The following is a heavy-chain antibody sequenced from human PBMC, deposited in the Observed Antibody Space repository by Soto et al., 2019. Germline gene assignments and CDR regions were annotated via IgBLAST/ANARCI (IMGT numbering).Heavy chain of an antibody. V-gene: IGHV4-59*01. Sequence: ETLSLTCTVSGGSLTDYYWSWIRQPPGKGLEWIGCIYYSGSTKYTPSLKTRVTISVDTSKNQFSLELTSVTAADTAMYYCARGGNYAWFDPWGQGTLVTVSS. J-gene: IGHJ5*02. CDR2: IYYSGST. CDR3: ARGGNYAWFDP. D-gene: IGHD4-4*01. CDR1: GGSLTDYY.